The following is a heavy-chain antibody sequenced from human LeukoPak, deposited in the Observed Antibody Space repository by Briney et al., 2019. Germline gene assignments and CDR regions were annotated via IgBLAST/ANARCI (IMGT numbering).Heavy chain of an antibody. Sequence: GGSMRLSCAASGFIFSNYGMHWVREAPGKGLEWLSYISTSSSYIYYADSVKGRFTAPRDNAMNSLFLQMNSLIAEDSAVYYCARVGIRFLEQYYFDYWGQGTLVTVSS. CDR3: ARVGIRFLEQYYFDY. J-gene: IGHJ4*02. V-gene: IGHV3-21*01. CDR2: ISTSSSYI. D-gene: IGHD3-3*01. CDR1: GFIFSNYG.